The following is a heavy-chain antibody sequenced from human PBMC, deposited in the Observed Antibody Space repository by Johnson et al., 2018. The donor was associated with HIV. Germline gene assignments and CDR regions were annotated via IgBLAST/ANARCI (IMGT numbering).Heavy chain of an antibody. V-gene: IGHV3-30-3*01. J-gene: IGHJ3*02. D-gene: IGHD1-26*01. CDR3: ARSGSYGPDAFDI. Sequence: QVQLVESGGGVVQPGRSLRLSCVASRFTSSSYALHWVRQAPGKGLEWVAVISYDGSNKYYADYVKGRLNIARDNSKNTLYLQMNSLRAEDTAVYYCARSGSYGPDAFDIWGQGTMVTVSS. CDR1: RFTSSSYA. CDR2: ISYDGSNK.